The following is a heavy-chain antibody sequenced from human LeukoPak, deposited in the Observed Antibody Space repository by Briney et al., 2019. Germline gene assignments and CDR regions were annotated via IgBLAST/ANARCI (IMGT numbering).Heavy chain of an antibody. CDR3: AREKKWESAFDI. J-gene: IGHJ3*02. Sequence: GGSLRLSCAASGFTFSSYWMHWVRQAPGKGLVWVSRINSDGSSTSYADSVKGRFTISRDNAENSLYLQMNSLRAEDTAVYYCAREKKWESAFDIWGQGTMVTVSS. CDR2: INSDGSST. V-gene: IGHV3-74*01. CDR1: GFTFSSYW. D-gene: IGHD1-26*01.